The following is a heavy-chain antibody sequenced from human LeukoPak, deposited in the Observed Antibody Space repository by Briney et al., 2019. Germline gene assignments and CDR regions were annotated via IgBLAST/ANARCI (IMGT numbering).Heavy chain of an antibody. V-gene: IGHV4-34*01. CDR3: AAKRYYYDSSGYFA. J-gene: IGHJ5*02. CDR2: INHSGST. CDR1: GGSFSGYY. D-gene: IGHD3-22*01. Sequence: SETLSLTCAVYGGSFSGYYWSWIRPPPGKGLQWIGEINHSGSTNYNPSLKSRVTISVDTSKNQFSLKLSSVTAADTAVYYCAAKRYYYDSSGYFAWGQGTLVTVSS.